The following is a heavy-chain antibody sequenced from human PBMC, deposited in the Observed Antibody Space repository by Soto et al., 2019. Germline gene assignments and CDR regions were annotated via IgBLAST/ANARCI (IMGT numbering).Heavy chain of an antibody. Sequence: PSETLALTCTVSGGSVNSPNYYWGWIRQPPGKGLEWIGSIYNSATTYYNPSLKTRVTISADTSRNQFSLNLRSVTAADTAMYYCGRVVIAATRHPGFDYWGQGALVTVSS. CDR3: GRVVIAATRHPGFDY. CDR2: IYNSATT. CDR1: GGSVNSPNYY. D-gene: IGHD2-15*01. V-gene: IGHV4-39*01. J-gene: IGHJ4*02.